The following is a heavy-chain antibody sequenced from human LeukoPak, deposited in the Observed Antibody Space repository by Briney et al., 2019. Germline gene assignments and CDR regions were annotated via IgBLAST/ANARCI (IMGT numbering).Heavy chain of an antibody. J-gene: IGHJ3*02. V-gene: IGHV4-61*02. Sequence: SETLSLTCTVSGGSISSGSYYWSWIRQPAGKGLEWIGRIYTSGSTNYNPSLKSRVTISVDTSKDQFSLKLSPVTAADTAVYYCARDVFMYYDFWSGYDAFDIWGQGTMVTVSS. CDR3: ARDVFMYYDFWSGYDAFDI. CDR1: GGSISSGSYY. CDR2: IYTSGST. D-gene: IGHD3-3*01.